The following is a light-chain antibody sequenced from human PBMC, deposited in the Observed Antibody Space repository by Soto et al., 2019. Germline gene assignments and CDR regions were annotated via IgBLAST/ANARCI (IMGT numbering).Light chain of an antibody. CDR3: LHYPSYPRT. CDR1: QDIRDY. J-gene: IGKJ1*01. V-gene: IGKV1-17*03. CDR2: AS. Sequence: DIQMTQFPSAMSASVGDRVTITCRASQDIRDYLAWFQHKPGNVPKRLIYASTLQSGVPSRFSGSGSGTEFTLTITGLQPEDFATYYCLHYPSYPRTFGRGTKVEIK.